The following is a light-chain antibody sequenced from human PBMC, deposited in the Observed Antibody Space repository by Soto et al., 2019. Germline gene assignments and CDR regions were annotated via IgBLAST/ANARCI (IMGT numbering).Light chain of an antibody. CDR3: GTWDDSLVSYV. Sequence: QPVLTQPPSVSAAPGQRVIISCSGSSTNTGDNYVSWYQHLPGTAPKLVVYDNDRRPSELPGRFSGSKSGTSATLVITGLQTGDEADYYCGTWDDSLVSYVFGAGTKLTVL. V-gene: IGLV1-51*01. J-gene: IGLJ1*01. CDR2: DND. CDR1: STNTGDNY.